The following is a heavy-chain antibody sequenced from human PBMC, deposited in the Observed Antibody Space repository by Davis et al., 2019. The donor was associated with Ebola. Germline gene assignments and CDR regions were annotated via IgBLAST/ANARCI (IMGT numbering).Heavy chain of an antibody. J-gene: IGHJ5*02. V-gene: IGHV1-2*04. CDR2: INPNSGGT. Sequence: ASVKVSCKASGYTFTGYYMHWVRQAPGQGLEWMGWINPNSGGTNYAQKFQGWVTMTRDTSISTAYMELSRLRSDDTAVYYCARRSRPPYLWFDPWGQGTLVTVSS. CDR3: ARRSRPPYLWFDP. D-gene: IGHD2/OR15-2a*01. CDR1: GYTFTGYY.